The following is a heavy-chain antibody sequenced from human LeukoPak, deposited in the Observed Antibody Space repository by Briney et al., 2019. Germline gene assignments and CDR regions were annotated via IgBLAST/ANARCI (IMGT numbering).Heavy chain of an antibody. J-gene: IGHJ6*03. D-gene: IGHD5-24*01. CDR1: GFTFSSCG. CDR3: AKGGNYNSYYYYMDV. CDR2: IRYDGSNK. Sequence: GGSLRLSCAASGFTFSSCGMHWVRQAPGKGLEWVAFIRYDGSNKYYADSVKGRFTISRDNSKNTLYLQMNSLRAEDTAVYYCAKGGNYNSYYYYMDVWGKGTTVTVSS. V-gene: IGHV3-30*02.